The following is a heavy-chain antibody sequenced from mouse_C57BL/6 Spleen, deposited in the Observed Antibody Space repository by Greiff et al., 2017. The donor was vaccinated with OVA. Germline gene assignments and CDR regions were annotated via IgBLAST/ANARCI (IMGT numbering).Heavy chain of an antibody. CDR2: IYPSDSET. CDR1: GYTFTSYW. Sequence: FKLQQPVAELVRPGSSVKLSCKASGYTFTSYWMDWVKQRPGQGLEWIGNIYPSDSETHYNQKFKDKATLTVDKSSSTAYMQLSSLTSEDSAVYYCARGRGFDYWGQGTTLTVSS. J-gene: IGHJ2*01. CDR3: ARGRGFDY. V-gene: IGHV1-61*01.